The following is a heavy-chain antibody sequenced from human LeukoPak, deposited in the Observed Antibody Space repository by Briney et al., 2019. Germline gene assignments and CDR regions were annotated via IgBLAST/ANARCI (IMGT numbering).Heavy chain of an antibody. CDR2: INTNTGNP. CDR3: ARESIAAAGKKIDY. V-gene: IGHV7-4-1*02. CDR1: GYTFTSYA. Sequence: ASVKVSCKASGYTFTSYAMNRVRQAPGQGLEWMGWINTNTGNPTYAQGFTGRFVFSLDTSVSTAYLQISSLKAEDTAVYYCARESIAAAGKKIDYWGQGTLVTVSS. J-gene: IGHJ4*02. D-gene: IGHD6-13*01.